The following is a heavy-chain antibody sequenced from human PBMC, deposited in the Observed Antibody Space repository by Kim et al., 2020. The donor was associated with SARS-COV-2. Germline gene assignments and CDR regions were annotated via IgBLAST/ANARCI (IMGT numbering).Heavy chain of an antibody. V-gene: IGHV4-31*03. CDR2: IYYSGST. Sequence: SQTLSLTCTVSGGSISSGGYYWSWIRQHPGKGLEWIGYIYYSGSTYYNPSLKSRVTISVDTSKNQFSLKLSSVTAADTAVYYCARDQTGTTDYYGMDVWGQGTTVTVSS. CDR1: GGSISSGGYY. CDR3: ARDQTGTTDYYGMDV. D-gene: IGHD1-1*01. J-gene: IGHJ6*02.